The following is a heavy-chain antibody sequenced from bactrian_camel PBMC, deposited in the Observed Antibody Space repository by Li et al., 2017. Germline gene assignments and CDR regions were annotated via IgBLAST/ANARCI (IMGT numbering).Heavy chain of an antibody. CDR2: IDSDGST. V-gene: IGHV3S53*01. Sequence: HVQLVESGGGSVQSGGSLRLSCLASGYTYNGYCKAWFRQGPGRQREGVAAIDSDGSTSYADSVEGRFTISLDAAKNTMYLQLNSLKTEDTAMYYCTRDLYDFGREYDYWGQGTQVTVS. CDR3: TRDLYDFGREYDY. CDR1: GYTYNGYC. J-gene: IGHJ4*01. D-gene: IGHD1*01.